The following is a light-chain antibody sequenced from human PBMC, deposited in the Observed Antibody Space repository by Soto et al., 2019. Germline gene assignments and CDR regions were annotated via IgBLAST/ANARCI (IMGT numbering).Light chain of an antibody. V-gene: IGLV2-14*01. CDR3: ASYTTSSTYV. Sequence: QSALTQPASASGSPGQSIAISCTGTSSDVGGYSYVSWYQQQPGKAPKLVISDVSNRPSGVSDRFSGSKSGNTASLTISGLQSEDEADYYCASYTTSSTYVFGTGTKVTV. J-gene: IGLJ1*01. CDR2: DVS. CDR1: SSDVGGYSY.